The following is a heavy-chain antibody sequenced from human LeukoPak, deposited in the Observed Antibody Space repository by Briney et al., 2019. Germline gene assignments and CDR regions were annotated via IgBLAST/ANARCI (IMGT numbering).Heavy chain of an antibody. CDR3: ARDRSGYDHLDY. V-gene: IGHV4-30-4*01. CDR2: IYYSGST. J-gene: IGHJ4*02. D-gene: IGHD5-12*01. Sequence: SETLSLTCTVSGGSISNGDYYWSWIRQPPGKGLEWIGYIYYSGSTYYNPSLKSRVTISVDTSKNQFSLKLNSVTAADTAVYYCARDRSGYDHLDYWGQGTLVTVSS. CDR1: GGSISNGDYY.